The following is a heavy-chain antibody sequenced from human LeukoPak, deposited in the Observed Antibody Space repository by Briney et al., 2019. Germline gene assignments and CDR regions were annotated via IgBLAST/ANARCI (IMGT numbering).Heavy chain of an antibody. D-gene: IGHD1-7*01. V-gene: IGHV1-18*01. J-gene: IGHJ4*02. CDR2: ISAYNGDT. CDR3: ARVNWYSSFDY. Sequence: ASVKVSCKASGYTFTSYAISWVRQAPGQGLEWMGWISAYNGDTNYAQKLQGRVTMTRDTSTSTVYMELSSLRSEDTAVYYCARVNWYSSFDYWGQGTLVTVSS. CDR1: GYTFTSYA.